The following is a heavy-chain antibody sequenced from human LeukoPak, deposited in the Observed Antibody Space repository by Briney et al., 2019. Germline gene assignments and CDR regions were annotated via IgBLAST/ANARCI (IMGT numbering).Heavy chain of an antibody. CDR2: IYHSGST. CDR1: GYSISSGYY. CDR3: AREGQWLVDGGFDY. Sequence: PSETLSLTCTVSGYSISSGYYWGWIRQPPGKGLEWIGSIYHSGSTYYNPSLKSRVTISVDTSKNPFSLKLSSVTAADTAVYYCAREGQWLVDGGFDYWGQGTLVTVSS. D-gene: IGHD6-19*01. J-gene: IGHJ4*02. V-gene: IGHV4-38-2*02.